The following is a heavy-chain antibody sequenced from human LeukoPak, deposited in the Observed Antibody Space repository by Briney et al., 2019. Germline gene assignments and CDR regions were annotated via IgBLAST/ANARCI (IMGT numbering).Heavy chain of an antibody. CDR1: GFTFTRSA. J-gene: IGHJ4*02. CDR2: IVVGSGNT. Sequence: ASVKVSCKASGFTFTRSAVQWVRQAREQRLEWIGWIVVGSGNTNYAQKFQERVTITRDLSTSTAYMELSSLRSEDTAVYYCAASYYDFWRGAYYFDYWGQGTLVTVSS. D-gene: IGHD3-3*01. V-gene: IGHV1-58*01. CDR3: AASYYDFWRGAYYFDY.